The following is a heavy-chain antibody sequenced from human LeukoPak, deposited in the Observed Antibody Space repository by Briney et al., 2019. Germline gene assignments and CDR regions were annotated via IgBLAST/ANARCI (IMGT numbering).Heavy chain of an antibody. CDR3: AKGRTSGSYALDY. CDR2: IRYDGSNK. Sequence: HPGGSLRLSCAASGFTFSSYGMHWVRQAPGKGLEWVAFIRYDGSNKYYADSVKGRFTISRNNSKNTLYLQMNSLRAEDTAVYYCAKGRTSGSYALDYWGQGTLVTVSS. D-gene: IGHD1-26*01. J-gene: IGHJ4*02. CDR1: GFTFSSYG. V-gene: IGHV3-30*02.